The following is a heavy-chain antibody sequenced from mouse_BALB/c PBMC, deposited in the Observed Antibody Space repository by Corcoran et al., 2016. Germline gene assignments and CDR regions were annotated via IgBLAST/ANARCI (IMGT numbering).Heavy chain of an antibody. Sequence: DVQLQESGPGLVKPSQSLSLTCSVTVYSITSGYYWNWIRQFPGNKLEWMGYISYDGSNNYNPSLKNRISITRDTSKNQFFLKLNSVTTEDTATYYCARQSYWYFDVWGAGTTVTVSS. J-gene: IGHJ1*01. CDR1: VYSITSGYY. CDR2: ISYDGSN. V-gene: IGHV3-6*02. CDR3: ARQSYWYFDV.